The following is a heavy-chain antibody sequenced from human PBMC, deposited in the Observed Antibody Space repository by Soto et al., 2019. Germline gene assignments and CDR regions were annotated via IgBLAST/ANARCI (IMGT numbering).Heavy chain of an antibody. CDR2: IKSKTDGGTT. J-gene: IGHJ4*02. CDR3: TTDPEGMIVVNPVD. CDR1: GFTFSNAW. Sequence: GGSLRLSCAASGFTFSNAWMNWVRQAPGKGLEWVGRIKSKTDGGTTDYAAPVKGRFTISRDDSKNTLYLQMNSLKTEDTAVYYCTTDPEGMIVVNPVDWGQGTLVTVSS. V-gene: IGHV3-15*07. D-gene: IGHD3-22*01.